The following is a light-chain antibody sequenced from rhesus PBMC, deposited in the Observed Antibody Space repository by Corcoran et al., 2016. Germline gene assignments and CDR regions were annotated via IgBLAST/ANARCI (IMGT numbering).Light chain of an antibody. CDR2: KAS. Sequence: DIQMTQSPSSLSASVGDTVTITCRASQSISSWLAWYQQKPGKAPRLLIYKASSLQSGVPSRFSGTGSGTDLTLTISSLQPGDLATYYGLHYKRPPYSLGQGTKVEIK. CDR1: QSISSW. J-gene: IGKJ2*01. CDR3: LHYKRPPYS. V-gene: IGKV1-22*01.